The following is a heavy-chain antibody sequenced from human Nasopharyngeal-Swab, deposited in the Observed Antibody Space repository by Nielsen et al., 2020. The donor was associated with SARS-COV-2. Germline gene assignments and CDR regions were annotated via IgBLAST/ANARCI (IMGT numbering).Heavy chain of an antibody. D-gene: IGHD5-12*01. CDR1: GFTFSSYD. CDR3: ARGAYITTITFRYGMDV. J-gene: IGHJ6*02. CDR2: IGTAGDT. Sequence: GGSLRLSCAASGFTFSSYDMHWVRQATGKGLEWVSAIGTAGDTYYPGSVKGRFTISRENAKNSLYLQMNSLRAGDTAVYYCARGAYITTITFRYGMDVWGQGITVTVSS. V-gene: IGHV3-13*01.